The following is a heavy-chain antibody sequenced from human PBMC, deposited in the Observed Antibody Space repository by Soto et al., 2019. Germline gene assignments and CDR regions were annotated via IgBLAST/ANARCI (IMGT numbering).Heavy chain of an antibody. CDR2: MNPNSGNT. D-gene: IGHD2-2*01. J-gene: IGHJ5*02. CDR3: ARVPSAEYQLLKFRWFDP. Sequence: ASVKVSCKASGYTFTSYDINWVRQATGQGLGWMGWMNPNSGNTGYAQKFQGRVTMTRNTSISTAYMELSSLRSEDTAVYYCARVPSAEYQLLKFRWFDPWGQGTLVTVS. CDR1: GYTFTSYD. V-gene: IGHV1-8*02.